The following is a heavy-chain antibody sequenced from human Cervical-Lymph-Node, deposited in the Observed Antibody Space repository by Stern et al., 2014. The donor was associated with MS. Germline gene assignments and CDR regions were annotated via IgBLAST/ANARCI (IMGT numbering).Heavy chain of an antibody. CDR2: IFPVASDI. Sequence: EVQLVESGPEVKRPGESLKISCQASGYTFTSYWIGWVRQMPGKGLEWIAIIFPVASDIRSSPPFQGQLTISAEKSSSTAYLQWNNLKASDTAIYYCARQRYFDYWGQGTLVTASS. J-gene: IGHJ4*02. CDR1: GYTFTSYW. V-gene: IGHV5-51*01. CDR3: ARQRYFDY.